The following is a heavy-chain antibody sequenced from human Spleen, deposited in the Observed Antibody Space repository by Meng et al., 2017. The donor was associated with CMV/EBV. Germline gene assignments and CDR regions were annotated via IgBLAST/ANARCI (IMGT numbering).Heavy chain of an antibody. CDR3: ARGYSYGHRVDY. Sequence: QVQLVQSGAEVKKPGASVKVSCKASGYTFTSYDINWVRQAPGQGLEWMGRIIPILGIANYAQKFQGRVTITADKSTSTAYMELSSLRSEDTAVYYCARGYSYGHRVDYWGQGTLVTV. D-gene: IGHD5-18*01. CDR1: GYTFTSYD. J-gene: IGHJ4*02. CDR2: IIPILGIA. V-gene: IGHV1-69*09.